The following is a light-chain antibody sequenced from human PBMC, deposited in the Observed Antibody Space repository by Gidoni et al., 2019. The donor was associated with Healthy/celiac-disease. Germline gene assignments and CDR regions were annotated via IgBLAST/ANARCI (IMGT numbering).Light chain of an antibody. J-gene: IGKJ2*01. CDR3: QQYNSYSMYT. V-gene: IGKV1-5*03. CDR2: KAS. CDR1: QSISSW. Sequence: DIQMTQSPSTLSASVGDRVTITCRASQSISSWLAWYQQKPGKAPKLLIYKASSLESGVPSRFSGSGSGTEFTLTISSLQPDDFATYYCQQYNSYSMYTCXXXTKLEIK.